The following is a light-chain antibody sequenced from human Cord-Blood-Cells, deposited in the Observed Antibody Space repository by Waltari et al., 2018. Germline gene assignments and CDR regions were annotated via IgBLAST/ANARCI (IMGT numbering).Light chain of an antibody. Sequence: DIQMTQSPSTLSASVGDRVTITCLASQSISSWLAWYQQKPRKAPKLLIYDASSLESVVPSRFSGSGSGTEFTLTISSLQPDDFATYYCQQYNSYWTFGQGTKVEIK. CDR3: QQYNSYWT. CDR2: DAS. V-gene: IGKV1-5*01. J-gene: IGKJ1*01. CDR1: QSISSW.